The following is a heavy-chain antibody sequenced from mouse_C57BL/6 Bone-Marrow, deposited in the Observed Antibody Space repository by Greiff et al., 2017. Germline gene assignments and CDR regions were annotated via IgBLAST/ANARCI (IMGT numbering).Heavy chain of an antibody. Sequence: VQLQQSGAELVRPGASVKFSCTASGFNIKDDYMHWVKQRPEQGLEWIGWIDPENGDTEYASNFQGKATITVDTSSNTAYLQLSSLTSEDTAVYYCTSIAYWGQGTLVTVSA. CDR1: GFNIKDDY. CDR2: IDPENGDT. V-gene: IGHV14-4*01. J-gene: IGHJ3*01. CDR3: TSIAY.